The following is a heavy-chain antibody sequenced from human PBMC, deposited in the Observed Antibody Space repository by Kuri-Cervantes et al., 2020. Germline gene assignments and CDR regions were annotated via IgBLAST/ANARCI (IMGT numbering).Heavy chain of an antibody. CDR2: ISGSGGNT. D-gene: IGHD6-19*01. V-gene: IGHV3-23*01. CDR1: GFTFSSYA. CDR3: AKDMILLAVAGQRAIDY. J-gene: IGHJ4*02. Sequence: GESLKISCAASGFTFSSYAMSWVRQAPGKGLQWVSTISGSGGNTYYADSVKGRFTISRDNSKNTLYLQMNNLRAEDTAVYYCAKDMILLAVAGQRAIDYWGQGTLVTVSS.